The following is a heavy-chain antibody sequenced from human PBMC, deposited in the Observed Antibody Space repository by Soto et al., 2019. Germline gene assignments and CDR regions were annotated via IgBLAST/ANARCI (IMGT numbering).Heavy chain of an antibody. Sequence: GGSLRLSCAASGFTFSGYAMSWVRQAPGKGLEWVSAISGSGGSTYYADSVKGRFTISRDNSKNTLYLQMNSLRAEDTAVYYCAKLELRVVIHPFDYWGQGTLVTVSS. V-gene: IGHV3-23*01. CDR1: GFTFSGYA. CDR2: ISGSGGST. J-gene: IGHJ4*02. CDR3: AKLELRVVIHPFDY. D-gene: IGHD3-3*01.